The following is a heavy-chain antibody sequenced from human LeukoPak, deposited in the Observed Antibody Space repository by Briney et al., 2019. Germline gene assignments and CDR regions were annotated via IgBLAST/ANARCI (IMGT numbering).Heavy chain of an antibody. CDR3: ARGYCSNTSCYWRY. D-gene: IGHD2-2*01. CDR1: GGSISSGSYY. V-gene: IGHV4-61*02. Sequence: SQTLSLTCTVSGGSISSGSYYWSWIRQPAGKGLEWIGRIYTSGSTNYNPSLKSRVTISVDTSKNQFSLKLSSVTAADTAVYYCARGYCSNTSCYWRYWGQGTLVTVSS. CDR2: IYTSGST. J-gene: IGHJ4*02.